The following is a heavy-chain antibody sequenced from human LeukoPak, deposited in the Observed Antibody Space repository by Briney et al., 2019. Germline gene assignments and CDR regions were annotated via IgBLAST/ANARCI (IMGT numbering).Heavy chain of an antibody. CDR3: ARNYDFWSGYSTDAFDI. D-gene: IGHD3-3*01. J-gene: IGHJ3*02. CDR2: MNPNSGNT. Sequence: ASVKVSCKASGYTFTSYDINWVRQATGQGLEWMGWMNPNSGNTGYAQKFQGRVTMTRKTSISTAYMGLSSLRSEDTAVYYCARNYDFWSGYSTDAFDIWGQGTMVTVSS. V-gene: IGHV1-8*01. CDR1: GYTFTSYD.